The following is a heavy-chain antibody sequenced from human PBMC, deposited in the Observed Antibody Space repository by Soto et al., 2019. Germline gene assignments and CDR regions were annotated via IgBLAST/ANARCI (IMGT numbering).Heavy chain of an antibody. J-gene: IGHJ6*02. CDR1: GYTFTGYY. CDR3: ASPYSSSWYTHWYYYYGMDV. D-gene: IGHD6-13*01. Sequence: ASVKVSCKASGYTFTGYYMHWVRQAPGQGLEWMGWINPNSGGTNYAQKFQGRVTMTRDTSISTAYMELSRLRSDDTAVYYRASPYSSSWYTHWYYYYGMDVWGQGTTVTVSS. CDR2: INPNSGGT. V-gene: IGHV1-2*02.